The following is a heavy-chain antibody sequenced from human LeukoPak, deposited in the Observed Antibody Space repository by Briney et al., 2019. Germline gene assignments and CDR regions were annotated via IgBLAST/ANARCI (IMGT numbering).Heavy chain of an antibody. D-gene: IGHD1-26*01. CDR3: ARIKIVGATTGAFDI. V-gene: IGHV1-2*06. CDR2: INPNSGGT. CDR1: GYTFTGYY. Sequence: GASVKVSCKASGYTFTGYYMHWVRQAPGQGLEWMGRINPNSGGTNYALKFQGRVTMTRDTSISTAYMNLSRLRSDDRAVYYCARIKIVGATTGAFDIWGQGTMVTVSS. J-gene: IGHJ3*02.